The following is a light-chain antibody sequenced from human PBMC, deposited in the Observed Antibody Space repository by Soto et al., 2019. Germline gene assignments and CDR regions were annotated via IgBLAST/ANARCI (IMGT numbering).Light chain of an antibody. Sequence: QSALTQPRSVSGSPGQSVTISCTGTSSDVGSYNYVSWYRQHPDKAPKLIIYDVSQRPSGVPDRFSGSKSGNTASLTISGLQAEDEADYCCCSYAGSYSFVFGIGTKVTV. J-gene: IGLJ1*01. CDR3: CSYAGSYSFV. V-gene: IGLV2-11*01. CDR2: DVS. CDR1: SSDVGSYNY.